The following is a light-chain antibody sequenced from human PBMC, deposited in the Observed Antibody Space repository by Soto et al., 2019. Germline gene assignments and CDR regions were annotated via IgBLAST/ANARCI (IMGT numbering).Light chain of an antibody. CDR3: QQYYSTPRT. Sequence: DIVMTQSPDSLAVSLGERATFNCKSSQNLLYSSNNKNYLAWYQQKPGHPPKLLMYWASTRDSGVPDRFSGSGSGTDFTLTISRLQAEDVAVYYCQQYYSTPRTFGHGSKVEIK. V-gene: IGKV4-1*01. CDR1: QNLLYSSNNKNY. CDR2: WAS. J-gene: IGKJ1*01.